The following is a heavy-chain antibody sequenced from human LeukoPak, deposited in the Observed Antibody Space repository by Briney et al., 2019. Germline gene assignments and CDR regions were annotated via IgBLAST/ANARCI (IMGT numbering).Heavy chain of an antibody. V-gene: IGHV4-39*07. J-gene: IGHJ4*02. D-gene: IGHD2-15*01. CDR1: GGSISSSSYY. CDR2: IYYSGST. CDR3: ARDVPTAYCSGGSCYSGLDF. Sequence: SETLSLTCTVSGGSISSSSYYWGWIRQPPGKGLEWIGSIYYSGSTYYNPSLKSRVTISVDTSKNRFSLKLSSVTAADTAVYYCARDVPTAYCSGGSCYSGLDFWGQGTLVTVSS.